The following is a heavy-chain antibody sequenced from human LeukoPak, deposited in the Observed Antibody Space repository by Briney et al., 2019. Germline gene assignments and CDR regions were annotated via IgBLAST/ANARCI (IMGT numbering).Heavy chain of an antibody. V-gene: IGHV3-9*01. Sequence: GRSLRLSCAASGFTFDDYAMHWVRQAPGKGLEWVSGISWNSGSIGYADSVKGRFTISRDNAKNSLFLQMNSLRAEDTAVYYCAGINDYGDPTGAFDIWGQGTMVTVSS. CDR3: AGINDYGDPTGAFDI. CDR1: GFTFDDYA. CDR2: ISWNSGSI. D-gene: IGHD4-17*01. J-gene: IGHJ3*02.